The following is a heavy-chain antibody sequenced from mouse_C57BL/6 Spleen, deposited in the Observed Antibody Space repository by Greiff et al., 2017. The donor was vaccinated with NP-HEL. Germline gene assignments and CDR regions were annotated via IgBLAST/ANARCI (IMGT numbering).Heavy chain of an antibody. J-gene: IGHJ2*01. D-gene: IGHD1-1*01. CDR2: IDPSDSET. CDR1: GYTFTSYW. CDR3: ARDDGSSSYYFDY. V-gene: IGHV1-52*01. Sequence: QVQLQQPGAELVRPGSSVKLSCKASGYTFTSYWMHWVKQRPIQGLEWIGNIDPSDSETHYNQKFKDKATLTVDKSSSTAYMQLSSLTSEDSAVYYCARDDGSSSYYFDYWGQGTTLTVSS.